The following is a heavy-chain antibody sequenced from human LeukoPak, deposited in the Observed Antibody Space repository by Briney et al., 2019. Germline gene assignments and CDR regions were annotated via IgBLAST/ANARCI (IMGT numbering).Heavy chain of an antibody. V-gene: IGHV3-33*01. CDR2: IWYDGSNK. Sequence: QSGGSLRLSCAASGFTFSSYGMPWVRQAPGKGLEWVAVIWYDGSNKYYADSVKGRFTISRDNSKNPLYLQMNSLRAEDTAVYYCARDQFLPTRYYFDYWGQGTLVTVSS. CDR3: ARDQFLPTRYYFDY. J-gene: IGHJ4*02. CDR1: GFTFSSYG.